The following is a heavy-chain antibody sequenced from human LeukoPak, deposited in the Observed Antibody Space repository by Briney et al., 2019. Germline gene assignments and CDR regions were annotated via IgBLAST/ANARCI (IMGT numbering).Heavy chain of an antibody. Sequence: GGSLRLSCAASGFTFSSFAMNWVRQAPGKGLEWVAGISGGDGSAIYIDSVKGRFTVSRDNSKNTLYLQMNSLRAEDTAVYFCARGSSRAFDYWGQGTLVTVSS. CDR3: ARGSSRAFDY. V-gene: IGHV3-23*01. J-gene: IGHJ4*02. CDR1: GFTFSSFA. CDR2: ISGGDGSA. D-gene: IGHD2-2*01.